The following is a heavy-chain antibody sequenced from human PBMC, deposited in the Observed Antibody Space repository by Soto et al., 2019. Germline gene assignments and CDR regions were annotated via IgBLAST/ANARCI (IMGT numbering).Heavy chain of an antibody. Sequence: PGGSLRLSCAASGFTFSSYEMNWVRQAPGKGLEWVSYISSSGSTIYYADSVKGRFTVSRDNAENSLYLQMNSLRAEDTAVYYCAGDPYYYGSAFWGQGTLVTVSS. CDR2: ISSSGSTI. V-gene: IGHV3-48*03. J-gene: IGHJ4*02. CDR3: AGDPYYYGSAF. D-gene: IGHD3-10*01. CDR1: GFTFSSYE.